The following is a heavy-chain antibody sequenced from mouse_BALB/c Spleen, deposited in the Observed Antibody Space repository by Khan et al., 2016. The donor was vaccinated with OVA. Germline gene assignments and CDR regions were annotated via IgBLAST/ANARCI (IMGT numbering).Heavy chain of an antibody. CDR3: ARGDGYYVYFDY. J-gene: IGHJ2*01. CDR1: GYTFTYYV. CDR2: IYPGSDNA. Sequence: QVQLQQSGPELVKPGASVKMSCKASGYTFTYYVITWVKQRTGQGLEWIGEIYPGSDNAYYNERFKGKATLTADKSSNTTHMPLSSLKSEDSAVYFCARGDGYYVYFDYWGQRTTLTVSS. V-gene: IGHV1-81*01. D-gene: IGHD2-3*01.